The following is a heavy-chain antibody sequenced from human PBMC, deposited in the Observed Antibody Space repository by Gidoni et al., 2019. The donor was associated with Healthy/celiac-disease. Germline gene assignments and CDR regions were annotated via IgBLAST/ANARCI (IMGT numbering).Heavy chain of an antibody. CDR1: GFTFSSYG. CDR2: IGYDGSNK. D-gene: IGHD2-21*02. Sequence: QVQLVESGGGVVQPGRSLRLSCAASGFTFSSYGMHWVRQAPGKGLEWVAVIGYDGSNKYYADSVKGRFTISRDNSKNTLYLQMNSLRAEDTAVYYCARGICGGDCYDAFDIWGQGTMVTVSS. V-gene: IGHV3-33*01. CDR3: ARGICGGDCYDAFDI. J-gene: IGHJ3*02.